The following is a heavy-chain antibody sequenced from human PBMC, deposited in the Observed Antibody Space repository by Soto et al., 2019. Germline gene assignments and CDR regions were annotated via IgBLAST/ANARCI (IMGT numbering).Heavy chain of an antibody. J-gene: IGHJ4*02. Sequence: SVKVCCKASGGTFSSYSISWVRQAPGQGLEWMGGIIPIFGTANYAQKFQGRVTITADESTSTAYMELSSLRSEDTAVYYCARVDLAAAATYYFDYWGQGTLVTVSS. CDR1: GGTFSSYS. V-gene: IGHV1-69*13. CDR2: IIPIFGTA. CDR3: ARVDLAAAATYYFDY. D-gene: IGHD6-13*01.